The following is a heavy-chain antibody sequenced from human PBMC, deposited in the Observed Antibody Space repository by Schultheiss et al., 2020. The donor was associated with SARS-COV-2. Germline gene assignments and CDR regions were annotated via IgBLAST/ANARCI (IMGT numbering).Heavy chain of an antibody. D-gene: IGHD4-11*01. V-gene: IGHV4-61*02. J-gene: IGHJ5*02. CDR2: IYTSGST. Sequence: SETLSLTCTVSGGSISSGGYYWSWIRQPAGKGLEWIGRIYTSGSTNYNPSLKSRVTISVDTSKNQFSLKLSSVTAADTAVYFCARDHRPTVTWYGVRRFDPWGQGTLVTVSS. CDR1: GGSISSGGYY. CDR3: ARDHRPTVTWYGVRRFDP.